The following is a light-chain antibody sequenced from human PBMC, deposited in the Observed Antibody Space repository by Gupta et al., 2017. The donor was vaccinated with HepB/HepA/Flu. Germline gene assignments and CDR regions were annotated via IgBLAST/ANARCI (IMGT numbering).Light chain of an antibody. CDR3: QSDDSSNHWV. CDR1: SGSIASNY. CDR2: DDN. V-gene: IGLV6-57*03. Sequence: NFMLTQPHSVSESPGKTVTISCTRSSGSIASNYVQWYQQRPGSAPTTVIYDDNQRPSGVPDRFSGSIDGSSNSASLTISGLKTEDEADYYCQSDDSSNHWVFGGGTKLTVL. J-gene: IGLJ3*02.